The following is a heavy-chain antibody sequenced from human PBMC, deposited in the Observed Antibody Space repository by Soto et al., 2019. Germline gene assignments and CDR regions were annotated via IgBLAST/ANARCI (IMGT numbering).Heavy chain of an antibody. D-gene: IGHD3-22*01. V-gene: IGHV3-48*03. Sequence: PGGSLRLSCAASGFTFSSYEMNWVRQAPGKGLEWVSYISSSGSTIYYADSVKGRFTISRDNAKNSLYLQMNSLRAEDTAVYYCARDRFSSGLWFAPWGQGTLVTVSS. J-gene: IGHJ5*02. CDR3: ARDRFSSGLWFAP. CDR1: GFTFSSYE. CDR2: ISSSGSTI.